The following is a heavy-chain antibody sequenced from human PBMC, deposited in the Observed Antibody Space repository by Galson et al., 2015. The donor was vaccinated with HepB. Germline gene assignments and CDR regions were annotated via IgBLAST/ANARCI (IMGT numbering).Heavy chain of an antibody. J-gene: IGHJ4*02. CDR2: ISTTANHI. Sequence: SLRLSCAASGFSFSTYTMNWVCQAPGKGLEWVASISTTANHIYYAGSVQGRFTISRDNAKNSLYLQLSSLRAEDTAVYYCAKDTPNPPARGWSYFDLWGQGTLVTVSS. CDR3: AKDTPNPPARGWSYFDL. V-gene: IGHV3-21*01. CDR1: GFSFSTYT. D-gene: IGHD2-15*01.